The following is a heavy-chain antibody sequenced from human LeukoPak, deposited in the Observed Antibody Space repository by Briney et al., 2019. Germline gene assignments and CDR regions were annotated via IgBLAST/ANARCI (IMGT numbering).Heavy chain of an antibody. D-gene: IGHD3-22*01. CDR2: INWNSVSA. CDR3: AKGARSSSGYTTD. J-gene: IGHJ4*02. CDR1: GFTFDDYA. Sequence: SGGSLRPSCVASGFTFDDYAMHWVRQAPGKGLEWVAGINWNSVSAVYADSLKGRLTISRDNAKNSLFLQMNSLKTEDTAFYYCAKGARSSSGYTTDWGQGILVTVSS. V-gene: IGHV3-9*01.